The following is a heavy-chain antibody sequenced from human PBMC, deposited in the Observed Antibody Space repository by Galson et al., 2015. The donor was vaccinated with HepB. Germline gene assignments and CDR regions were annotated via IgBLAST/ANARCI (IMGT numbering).Heavy chain of an antibody. CDR1: GYTFSAYY. CDR3: AREGSGSLDGFDI. J-gene: IGHJ3*02. V-gene: IGHV1-2*02. D-gene: IGHD1-26*01. CDR2: CNPNHGAT. Sequence: SVKVSCKASGYTFSAYYIHWVRQAPGQGLEWMGWCNPNHGATKYVENFQGRVSMTGDTSISTAYMELSNLRSDDTAVYYCAREGSGSLDGFDIWGQGTVVTVSS.